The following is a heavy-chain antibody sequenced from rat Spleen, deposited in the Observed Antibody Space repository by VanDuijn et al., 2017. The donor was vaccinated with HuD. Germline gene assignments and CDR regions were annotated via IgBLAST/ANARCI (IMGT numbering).Heavy chain of an antibody. D-gene: IGHD1-11*01. CDR2: MKYDGDT. CDR3: AELTSDF. J-gene: IGHJ1*01. Sequence: QVQLKESGPGLVQPSQTLSLTCTVSGFSLMDYSVHWVRQPPGKGLEWMGRMKYDGDTYYNSALKSRLSISRDTSKSQVFLTMNSLQTDDTAVYYCAELTSDFWGPGTMVTVSS. V-gene: IGHV2S30*01. CDR1: GFSLMDYS.